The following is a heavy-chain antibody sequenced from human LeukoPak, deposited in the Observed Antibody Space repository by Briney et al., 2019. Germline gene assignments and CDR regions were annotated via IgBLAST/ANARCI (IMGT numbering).Heavy chain of an antibody. J-gene: IGHJ4*02. Sequence: AGTLRLSCAASGFTFWSYGMSWVRQAPGKGLEWVSTTTDSGVSTWYADPVKGRFTISLDNSKNTLQLQMNSLRAEDTAVYYCARRDVVVTGHYFDYWGQGILVTVSS. CDR3: ARRDVVVTGHYFDY. D-gene: IGHD2-21*02. CDR2: TTDSGVST. CDR1: GFTFWSYG. V-gene: IGHV3-23*01.